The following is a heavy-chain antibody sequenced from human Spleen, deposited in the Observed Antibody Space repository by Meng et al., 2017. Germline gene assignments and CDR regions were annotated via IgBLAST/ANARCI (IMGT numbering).Heavy chain of an antibody. D-gene: IGHD3-9*01. V-gene: IGHV3-20*04. J-gene: IGHJ4*02. CDR3: ARASDILTGYGLDY. Sequence: GESLKISCAASGFTFSDYYMSWVRQAPGKGLEWVSGINWHGGRTGYADSVKGRFTISRDIAKNSLYLQMNSLKAEDTALYYCARASDILTGYGLDYWGQGTLVTVSS. CDR2: INWHGGRT. CDR1: GFTFSDYY.